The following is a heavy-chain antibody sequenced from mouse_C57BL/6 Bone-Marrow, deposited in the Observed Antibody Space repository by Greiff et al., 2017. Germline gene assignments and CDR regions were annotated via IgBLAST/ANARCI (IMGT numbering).Heavy chain of an antibody. V-gene: IGHV1-47*01. CDR1: GYTFTTYP. D-gene: IGHD1-1*01. Sequence: VKLVESGAELVKPGASVKMSCKASGYTFTTYPIEWMKQNHGKSLEWIGNFHPYNDDTKYNEKFKGKATLTVEKSSSTVYLELSRLTSDDSAVYYCADYYYGSSWYFDVWGTGTTVTVSS. CDR2: FHPYNDDT. J-gene: IGHJ1*03. CDR3: ADYYYGSSWYFDV.